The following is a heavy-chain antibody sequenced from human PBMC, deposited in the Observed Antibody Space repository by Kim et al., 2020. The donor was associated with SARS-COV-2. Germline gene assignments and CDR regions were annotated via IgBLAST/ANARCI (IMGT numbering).Heavy chain of an antibody. J-gene: IGHJ4*02. Sequence: ADSVKGRFTSSRDNAKNSLYLQMNSLRAEDTAVYYCARDPKRIAAAGTVYWGQGTLVTVSS. CDR3: ARDPKRIAAAGTVY. V-gene: IGHV3-11*06. D-gene: IGHD6-13*01.